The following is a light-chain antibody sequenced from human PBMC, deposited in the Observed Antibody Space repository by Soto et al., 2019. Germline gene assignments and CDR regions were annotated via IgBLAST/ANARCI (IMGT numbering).Light chain of an antibody. J-gene: IGLJ1*01. V-gene: IGLV1-40*01. CDR3: QSYDSSLSGYV. Sequence: QSVLTQPPSVSGAPGQRVTISCTGSSSNIGAGYDEHWYQQLPGTAPKLIYANNNRPSGVPDRFSGSKSGTSASLAITGLQAEDEADYYCQSYDSSLSGYVFGTGTKLTVL. CDR1: SSNIGAGYD. CDR2: ANN.